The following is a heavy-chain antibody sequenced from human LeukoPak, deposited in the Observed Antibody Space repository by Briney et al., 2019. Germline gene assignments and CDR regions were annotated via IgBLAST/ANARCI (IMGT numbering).Heavy chain of an antibody. D-gene: IGHD6-19*01. CDR2: IWYDGSNK. V-gene: IGHV3-33*01. CDR1: GFTFSSYG. Sequence: GGSLRLSCAASGFTFSSYGMHWVRQAPGNGLEWVAVIWYDGSNKYYADSVKGRFTISRDNSKNTLYLQMNSLRAEGTAVYYCARGSKSGWYDYWGQGTLVTVSS. CDR3: ARGSKSGWYDY. J-gene: IGHJ4*02.